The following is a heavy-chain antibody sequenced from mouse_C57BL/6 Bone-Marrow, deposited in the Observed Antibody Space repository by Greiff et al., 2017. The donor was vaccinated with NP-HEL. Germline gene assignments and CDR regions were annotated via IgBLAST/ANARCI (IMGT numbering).Heavy chain of an antibody. CDR2: VYPYNGGT. CDR1: GFTFTDYY. D-gene: IGHD2-2*01. CDR3: ATMVTTKNYFDY. Sequence: VHVKQSGPVLVKPGPSVKISCKASGFTFTDYYMHWVKQSHGKSLEWIGLVYPYNGGTSYNQKFKGKATLTVDTSSSTAYMELNSLTSEDSAVYYCATMVTTKNYFDYWGQGTTLTVSS. V-gene: IGHV1-36*01. J-gene: IGHJ2*01.